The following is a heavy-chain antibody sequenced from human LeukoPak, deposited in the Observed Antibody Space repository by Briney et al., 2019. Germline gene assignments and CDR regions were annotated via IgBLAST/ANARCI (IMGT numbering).Heavy chain of an antibody. Sequence: SEILSLTCAVYGGSFSGYYWSWIRQPPGKGLEWIGEINHSGSTNYNPSLKSRVTISVDTSKNQFSLKLSSVTAADTAVYYCARGGPDLYYFDYWGQGTLVTVSS. CDR3: ARGGPDLYYFDY. V-gene: IGHV4-34*01. CDR1: GGSFSGYY. CDR2: INHSGST. D-gene: IGHD1-14*01. J-gene: IGHJ4*02.